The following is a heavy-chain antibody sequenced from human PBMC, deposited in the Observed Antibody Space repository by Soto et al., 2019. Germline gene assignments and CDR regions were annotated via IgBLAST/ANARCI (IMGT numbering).Heavy chain of an antibody. J-gene: IGHJ5*02. CDR3: ARFPFDSNDWTNPRDFDI. D-gene: IGHD3-22*01. CDR2: INHSGIT. CDR1: GGSFSDYY. Sequence: QVQIQQWGAGLLKPAETLSLTCAVYGGSFSDYYWSWIRQPPGKGLEWIGEINHSGITNYSPSLKRRVSMSVDTSKNQFSLKLTSVTAADTALYYCARFPFDSNDWTNPRDFDIWGQGTLVTVSS. V-gene: IGHV4-34*01.